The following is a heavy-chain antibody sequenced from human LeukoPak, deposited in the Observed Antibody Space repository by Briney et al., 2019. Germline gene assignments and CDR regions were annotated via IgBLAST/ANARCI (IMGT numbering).Heavy chain of an antibody. V-gene: IGHV4-31*03. Sequence: PSQTPSLTSTLSRVAISGGGYNWRWIRDHPQKSLEWIVCIYYSVRTYYKTSPKSRVTISVDTSKNQFSLKLSSVTAADTAVYYCAREVSGYGHFDYWGQGTLVTVSS. CDR2: IYYSVRT. J-gene: IGHJ4*02. D-gene: IGHD5-12*01. CDR3: AREVSGYGHFDY. CDR1: RVAISGGGYN.